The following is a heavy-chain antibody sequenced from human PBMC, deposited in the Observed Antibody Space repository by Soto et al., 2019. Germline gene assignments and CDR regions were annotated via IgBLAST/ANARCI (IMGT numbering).Heavy chain of an antibody. CDR3: ARDPPGDLNFDY. J-gene: IGHJ4*02. CDR1: GFNFSNYG. V-gene: IGHV3-33*01. Sequence: QVQLVESGGGVVQPGRSLRLSCAASGFNFSNYGMHWVRQAPGKGLEWVAVIWYDGSNKYHADSVKGRFTISRDNSKNTLYLQMNNLRAEDTAVYYCARDPPGDLNFDYWGQGTLVTVSS. CDR2: IWYDGSNK. D-gene: IGHD3-10*01.